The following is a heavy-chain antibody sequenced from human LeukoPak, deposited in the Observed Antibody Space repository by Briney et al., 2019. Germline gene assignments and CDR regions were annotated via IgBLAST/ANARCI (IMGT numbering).Heavy chain of an antibody. CDR1: GFTFSSYS. CDR3: ARAQNYGTYYYMDV. D-gene: IGHD1-7*01. Sequence: PGGSLRLSCAASGFTFSSYSMNWVRQSPGKGLVWVAFIRYDGSNKYYADSVKGRFTISRDNSKNTLYLQMNSLRAEDTAVYYCARAQNYGTYYYMDVWGKGTTVTVSS. J-gene: IGHJ6*03. CDR2: IRYDGSNK. V-gene: IGHV3-30*02.